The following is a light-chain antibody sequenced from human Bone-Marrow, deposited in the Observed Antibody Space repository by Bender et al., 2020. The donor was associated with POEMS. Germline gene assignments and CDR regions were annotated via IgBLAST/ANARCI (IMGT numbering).Light chain of an antibody. CDR3: QSWGSNTAV. J-gene: IGLJ2*01. CDR2: QDT. V-gene: IGLV3-1*01. CDR1: KLGEEY. Sequence: SYELTQPPSVSVSPGQTATITCSGEKLGEEYACWYQQKPGQSPVVVIYQDTKRPSGIPERFSGSTSGNTASLTIRGTLTMDEADYYCQSWGSNTAVFGGGTKLTVL.